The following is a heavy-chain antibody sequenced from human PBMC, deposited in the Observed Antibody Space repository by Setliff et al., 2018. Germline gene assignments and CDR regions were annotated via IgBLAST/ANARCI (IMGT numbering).Heavy chain of an antibody. CDR1: GGSFTNYY. J-gene: IGHJ4*02. V-gene: IGHV4-34*01. Sequence: PSETLSLTCTVYGGSFTNYYWGWIRQSPGKGLEWIGSICHSGSTHYNPSLKSRVTLSVDTTKNQFSLKLTSMTAADTAVYFCARHLLVQGTYHFDYWGQGSPVTVSS. D-gene: IGHD1-7*01. CDR2: ICHSGST. CDR3: ARHLLVQGTYHFDY.